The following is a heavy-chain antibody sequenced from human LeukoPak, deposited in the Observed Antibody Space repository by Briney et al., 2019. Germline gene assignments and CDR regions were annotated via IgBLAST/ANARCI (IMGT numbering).Heavy chain of an antibody. CDR3: ARDLRYYYDSSGYYYNDY. Sequence: PGGSLRLSCVASGFTLSSYWMTWVRQAPGEGLEWVANIKTDGSQIYYVDSVKGRFTISRDNAKNSLYLQMNSLRAEDTAVYYCARDLRYYYDSSGYYYNDYWGQGTLVTVSS. D-gene: IGHD3-22*01. J-gene: IGHJ4*02. CDR2: IKTDGSQI. CDR1: GFTLSSYW. V-gene: IGHV3-7*01.